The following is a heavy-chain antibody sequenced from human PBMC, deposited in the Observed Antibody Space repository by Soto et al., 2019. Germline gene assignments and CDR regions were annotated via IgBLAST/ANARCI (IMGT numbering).Heavy chain of an antibody. CDR3: ARGGTSSLDY. J-gene: IGHJ4*02. CDR2: INPNSGDP. Sequence: ASVKVCCKTSGYTFTDYYMHWVRHAPGQGLEWMGWINPNSGDPISAQKFQGRVTMTRDTSISTAYLELSRLRSDDTAVYYCARGGTSSLDYWGQGTQVTSPQ. D-gene: IGHD2-15*01. V-gene: IGHV1-2*02. CDR1: GYTFTDYY.